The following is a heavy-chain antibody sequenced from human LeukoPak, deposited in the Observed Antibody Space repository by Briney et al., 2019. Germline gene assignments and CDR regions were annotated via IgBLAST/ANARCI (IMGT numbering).Heavy chain of an antibody. J-gene: IGHJ3*02. CDR1: GFTFSDYS. V-gene: IGHV3-23*01. Sequence: GGSLRLSCAASGFTFSDYSVSWVRQAPEKGLEWVSSITGSGVYTNYADSVKGRFTIYRDNSKNIMYLQMSGLTAEDTAVYYCARAQSAFDIWGQGTMVAVSS. CDR2: ITGSGVYT. CDR3: ARAQSAFDI.